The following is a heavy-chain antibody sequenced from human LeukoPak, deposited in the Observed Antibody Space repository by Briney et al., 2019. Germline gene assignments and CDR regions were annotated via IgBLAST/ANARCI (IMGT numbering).Heavy chain of an antibody. CDR1: GYSFTSYW. Sequence: GESLKISCKASGYSFTSYWISWVRQRPGKGLEWMGRIDPSDSYTNYSPSFQGHVTFSADKPISTAYLQWSSLKASDTAMYYCARPSYYDSSGSDYWGQGTLVTVSS. CDR2: IDPSDSYT. V-gene: IGHV5-10-1*01. J-gene: IGHJ4*02. CDR3: ARPSYYDSSGSDY. D-gene: IGHD3-22*01.